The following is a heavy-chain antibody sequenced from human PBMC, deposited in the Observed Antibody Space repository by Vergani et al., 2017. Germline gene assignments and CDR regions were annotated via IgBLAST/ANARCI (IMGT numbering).Heavy chain of an antibody. CDR2: ISNDGSKK. CDR3: AKAGSVTSGSLQYNFYMDV. J-gene: IGHJ6*03. CDR1: GFSFSSHA. D-gene: IGHD3-10*01. Sequence: QVQLAESGGGRVQPGRSLRLSCAASGFSFSSHAIHWVRPAPGKGLEWVAVISNDGSKKYYADSVKGRFTISRDNSKNTLDLKMNSLRTHDTAVYYCAKAGSVTSGSLQYNFYMDVWGKGTTVTVS. V-gene: IGHV3-30*18.